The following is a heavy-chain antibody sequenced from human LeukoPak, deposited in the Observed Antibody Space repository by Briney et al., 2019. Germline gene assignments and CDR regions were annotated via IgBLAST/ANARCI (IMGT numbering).Heavy chain of an antibody. J-gene: IGHJ4*02. CDR3: AKDLAADYYDSSGYYHHYFDN. V-gene: IGHV3-23*01. CDR1: GFAFSNFA. D-gene: IGHD3-22*01. Sequence: GGSLRLSCAASGFAFSNFAMSWVRQAPGKGLEWVSGISGSGGGTYYAVSVKGRFAISRDNSKNALYLQMSSLRVEDTAVYYCAKDLAADYYDSSGYYHHYFDNWGQGTLVTVSS. CDR2: ISGSGGGT.